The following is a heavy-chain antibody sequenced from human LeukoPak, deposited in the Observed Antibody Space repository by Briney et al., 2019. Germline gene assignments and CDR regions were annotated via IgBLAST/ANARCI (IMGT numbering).Heavy chain of an antibody. CDR2: IYYSGST. CDR1: GGSISSHY. J-gene: IGHJ3*02. V-gene: IGHV4-59*11. Sequence: SETLSLTCTVSGGSISSHYWSWIRQPPGKGLEWIGYIYYSGSTNYNPSLKSRVTISVDTSKNQFSLKLSSVTAADTAVYCCARRIVVVPAAIHGHDAFDIWGQGTMVTVSS. D-gene: IGHD2-2*02. CDR3: ARRIVVVPAAIHGHDAFDI.